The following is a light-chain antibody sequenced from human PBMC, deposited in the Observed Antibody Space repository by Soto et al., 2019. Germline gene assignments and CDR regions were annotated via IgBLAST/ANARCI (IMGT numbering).Light chain of an antibody. CDR3: CAYAGSVTLFV. Sequence: QSALTQPASASGSPGQSVTISCTGTSNDVGFYDLVSWYQQYPGKAPKLIIYEGSRRPSGVSNRFSGSKSGNTAYLTITGLQAEDEAAYYCCAYAGSVTLFVFPAGTKVTVL. V-gene: IGLV2-23*01. J-gene: IGLJ1*01. CDR2: EGS. CDR1: SNDVGFYDL.